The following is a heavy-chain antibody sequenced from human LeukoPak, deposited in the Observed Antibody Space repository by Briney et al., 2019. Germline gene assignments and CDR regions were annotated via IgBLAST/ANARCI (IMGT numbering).Heavy chain of an antibody. J-gene: IGHJ4*02. CDR2: ISYDGSNK. CDR1: GFTFSSYA. CDR3: ARFSDFDWLCFDY. D-gene: IGHD3-9*01. V-gene: IGHV3-30*04. Sequence: PGRSLRLSCAASGFTFSSYAMHWVRQAPGKGLEWVAVISYDGSNKYYADSVKGRLTISRDNSKNTLYLEMNSLRAEDTAVYYCARFSDFDWLCFDYWGQGTLVTVSS.